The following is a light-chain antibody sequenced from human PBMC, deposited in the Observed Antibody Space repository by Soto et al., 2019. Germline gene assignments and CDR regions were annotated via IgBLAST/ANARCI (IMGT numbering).Light chain of an antibody. Sequence: DAQMTQSRSSLSARVGDTVTMTRRASQSIRTYLNWYQQKPGKAPKLLIYHSSTLQSGVPSRFSGSGSGTDFTLTISSLQPEDSATYYCQHTYTTPITFGQGTRLEIK. V-gene: IGKV1-39*01. CDR3: QHTYTTPIT. CDR1: QSIRTY. J-gene: IGKJ5*01. CDR2: HSS.